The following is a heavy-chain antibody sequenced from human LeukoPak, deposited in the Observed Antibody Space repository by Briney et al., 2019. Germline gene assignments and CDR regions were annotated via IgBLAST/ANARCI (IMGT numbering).Heavy chain of an antibody. D-gene: IGHD1-26*01. CDR2: INSDGSST. Sequence: GGSLRLSCAASGFTFSSYWMHWVRQAPGKGLVWVSRINSDGSSTSYADSVKGRFTVSRDNAKNTLYLQMNSLRAEDTAVYYCARGYSPTIPLYYYYGMDVWGKGTTVTVSS. CDR3: ARGYSPTIPLYYYYGMDV. V-gene: IGHV3-74*01. J-gene: IGHJ6*04. CDR1: GFTFSSYW.